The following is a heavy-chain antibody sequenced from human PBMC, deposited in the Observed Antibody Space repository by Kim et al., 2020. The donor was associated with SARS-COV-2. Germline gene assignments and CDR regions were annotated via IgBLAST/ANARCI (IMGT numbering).Heavy chain of an antibody. V-gene: IGHV4-34*01. CDR3: ARGPVVVAAATTRWFDP. CDR1: GGSFSGYY. CDR2: INHSGST. D-gene: IGHD2-15*01. Sequence: SETLSLTCAVYGGSFSGYYWSWIRQPPGKGLEWIGEINHSGSTNYNPSLKSRVTISVDTSKNQFSLKLSSVTAADTAVYYCARGPVVVAAATTRWFDPWGQGTLVTVSS. J-gene: IGHJ5*02.